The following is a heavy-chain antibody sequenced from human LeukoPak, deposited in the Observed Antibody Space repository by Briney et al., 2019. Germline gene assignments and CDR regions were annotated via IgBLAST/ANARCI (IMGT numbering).Heavy chain of an antibody. CDR1: GGSISSYY. D-gene: IGHD3-16*02. CDR3: AREPFMITFGGVIVYPLNTDAFDI. V-gene: IGHV4-4*07. J-gene: IGHJ3*02. Sequence: SETLSLTCTVSGGSISSYYWSWIRQPAGKGLEWIGRIGRIYTSGSTNYNPSLKSRVTMSVDTSKNQFSLKLSSVTAADTAVYYCAREPFMITFGGVIVYPLNTDAFDIWGQGTMVTVSS. CDR2: IYTSGST.